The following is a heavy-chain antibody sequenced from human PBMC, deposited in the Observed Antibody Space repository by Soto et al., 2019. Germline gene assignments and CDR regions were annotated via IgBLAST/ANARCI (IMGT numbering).Heavy chain of an antibody. CDR3: ARRPAYSAISGYFYYAMKI. J-gene: IGHJ6*02. V-gene: IGHV1-18*01. Sequence: QVQLVQSGAELKKPVASVKVSCTASGYTFTNYGISWVRQAPGQGLEWMGWINTYHGHTKYAQTLQGGVTMTKDPSTSPASLELTSLRSDDTAVYYCARRPAYSAISGYFYYAMKIWGQGTAVIVSS. D-gene: IGHD6-13*01. CDR2: INTYHGHT. CDR1: GYTFTNYG.